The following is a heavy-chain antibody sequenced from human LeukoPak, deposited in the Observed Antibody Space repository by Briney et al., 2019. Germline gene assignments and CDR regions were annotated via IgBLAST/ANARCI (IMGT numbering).Heavy chain of an antibody. J-gene: IGHJ6*03. D-gene: IGHD3-16*01. CDR3: AVPYAPHYYYYMDV. V-gene: IGHV3-66*01. CDR2: IYSGGST. Sequence: GGSLRLSCAASGFTVNNNYMYWARQAPGKGLEWVSVIYSGGSTYYADSVKGRFTISRDNSKNTLYLQMNSLRAEDTAVYYCAVPYAPHYYYYMDVWGKGTTVTVSS. CDR1: GFTVNNNY.